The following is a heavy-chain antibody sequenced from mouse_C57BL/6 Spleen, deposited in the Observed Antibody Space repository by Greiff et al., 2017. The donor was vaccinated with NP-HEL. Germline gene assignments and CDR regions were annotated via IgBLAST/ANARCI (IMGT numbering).Heavy chain of an antibody. D-gene: IGHD1-1*01. J-gene: IGHJ4*01. CDR1: GFTFSDYG. CDR3: VYYYGSSKYAMDY. CDR2: ISSGSSTI. V-gene: IGHV5-17*01. Sequence: EVKLMESGGGLVKPGGSLKLSCAASGFTFSDYGMHWVRQAPEKGLEWVAYISSGSSTIYYADTVQGRFTISRDNAKNTLVLQMSSLRSEDTAMYYCVYYYGSSKYAMDYWGQGTSVTVSS.